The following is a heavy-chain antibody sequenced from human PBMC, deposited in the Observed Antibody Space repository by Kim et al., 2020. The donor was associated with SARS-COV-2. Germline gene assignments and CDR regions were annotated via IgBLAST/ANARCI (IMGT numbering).Heavy chain of an antibody. CDR1: GGSISSYY. J-gene: IGHJ4*02. D-gene: IGHD6-13*01. Sequence: SETLSLTCTVSGGSISSYYWSWIRQPPGKGLEWIGDIYYSGSTNYNPSLKSRVTITVDTSKNQLSLKLSSVTAADTAVYYRARGHSNSWVLPVDYWGQGT. CDR2: IYYSGST. V-gene: IGHV4-59*13. CDR3: ARGHSNSWVLPVDY.